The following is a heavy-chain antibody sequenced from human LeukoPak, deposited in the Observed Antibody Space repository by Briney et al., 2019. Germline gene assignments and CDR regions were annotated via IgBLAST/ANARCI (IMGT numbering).Heavy chain of an antibody. CDR2: IKQDGSEK. CDR3: ATGITICRD. D-gene: IGHD3-3*01. CDR1: GWSFSTYW. J-gene: IGHJ4*02. V-gene: IGHV3-7*01. Sequence: PGGSLRLSCAVSGWSFSTYWMSWVRQAPGKGLEWVANIKQDGSEKYYVDSVKGRFTISRDNAKNSLYLQMNSLRAEDTAVYYCATGITICRDWGQGTLVTVSS.